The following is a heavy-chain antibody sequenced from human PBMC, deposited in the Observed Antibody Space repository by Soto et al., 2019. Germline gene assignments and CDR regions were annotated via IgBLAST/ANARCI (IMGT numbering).Heavy chain of an antibody. V-gene: IGHV5-51*01. D-gene: IGHD2-2*01. CDR1: GYSFTSYW. Sequence: GESLKISCKGSGYSFTSYWIAWVRQVPGKGLELMGVIYPGDSDIRYSPSFQGQVTISADKSISTAYLQWSSLKASDSAMYFCASSPRGYCSSTSCRELGNYYGMDVWGQGTTVTVSS. J-gene: IGHJ6*02. CDR3: ASSPRGYCSSTSCRELGNYYGMDV. CDR2: IYPGDSDI.